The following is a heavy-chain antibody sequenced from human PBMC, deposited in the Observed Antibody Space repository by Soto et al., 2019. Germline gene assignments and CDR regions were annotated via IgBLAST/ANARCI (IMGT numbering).Heavy chain of an antibody. CDR2: TYYRSKWYN. D-gene: IGHD4-17*01. J-gene: IGHJ6*02. V-gene: IGHV6-1*01. CDR3: ARVTTVTTGYYYGMDV. CDR1: GDSVSSNSAA. Sequence: SQTLSLTCAISGDSVSSNSAAWNWIRQSPSRGLEWLGRTYYRSKWYNDYAVSVKSRITINPDTSKNQFSLQLNSVTPEDTAVYYCARVTTVTTGYYYGMDVWGQGTTVTVSS.